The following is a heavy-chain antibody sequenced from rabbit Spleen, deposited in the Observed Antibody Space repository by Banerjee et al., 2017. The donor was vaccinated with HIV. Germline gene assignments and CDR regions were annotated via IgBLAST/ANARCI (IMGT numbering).Heavy chain of an antibody. CDR1: GIDFSNYYY. D-gene: IGHD1-1*01. J-gene: IGHJ6*01. V-gene: IGHV1S45*01. CDR3: ARDTSSSFSSYGMDL. Sequence: QEQLEESGGDLVKPEGTLTLTCKASGIDFSNYYYMCWVRQAPGKGLEWIACIDAGSSGFTYFATWAKGRFTISKTSSTTVTLQMTRLTAADTATYFCARDTSSSFSSYGMDLWGQGTLVTVS. CDR2: IDAGSSGFT.